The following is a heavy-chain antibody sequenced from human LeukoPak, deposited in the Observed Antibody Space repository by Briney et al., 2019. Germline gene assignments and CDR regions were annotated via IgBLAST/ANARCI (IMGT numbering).Heavy chain of an antibody. Sequence: AGGSLRLSCAASGCTVSSNYMSWVRQAPGKGLEWVSVIYSGGSTYYADSVKGRFTISRDNSKNPLYLQMNSLRAEDTAVYYCARESELLSGLDYWGQGTLVTVSS. CDR3: ARESELLSGLDY. CDR1: GCTVSSNY. V-gene: IGHV3-53*01. J-gene: IGHJ4*02. D-gene: IGHD1-26*01. CDR2: IYSGGST.